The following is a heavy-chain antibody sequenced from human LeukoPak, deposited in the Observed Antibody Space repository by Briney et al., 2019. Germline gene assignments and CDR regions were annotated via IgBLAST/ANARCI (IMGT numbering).Heavy chain of an antibody. Sequence: GGSLRLSCAASAFTFNSPWMSCDRQAPGKGLEWVAHIKQDGSEKYYVDSVTGRFTSSRDNAKNSRYLQMNSLRAEDTAVYYCARDSSGNYGDGFDYWGQGTLVTVSS. V-gene: IGHV3-7*03. CDR1: AFTFNSPW. CDR2: IKQDGSEK. J-gene: IGHJ4*02. CDR3: ARDSSGNYGDGFDY. D-gene: IGHD3-22*01.